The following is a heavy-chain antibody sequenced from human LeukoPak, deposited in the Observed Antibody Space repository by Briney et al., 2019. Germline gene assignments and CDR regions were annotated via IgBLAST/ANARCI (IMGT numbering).Heavy chain of an antibody. D-gene: IGHD1-26*01. V-gene: IGHV3-21*01. CDR2: ISSSSSYI. Sequence: GGSLRLSCAASGFTFSSYSMNWVRQAPGKGLEWVSSISSSSSYIYYADSVRGRFTISRDNAKNSLYLQMNSLRAEDTAVYYCASGSYSDWFDPWGQGTLVTVSS. J-gene: IGHJ5*02. CDR3: ASGSYSDWFDP. CDR1: GFTFSSYS.